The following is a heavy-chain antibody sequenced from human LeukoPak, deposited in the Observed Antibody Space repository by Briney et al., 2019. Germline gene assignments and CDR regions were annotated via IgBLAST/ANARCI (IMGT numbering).Heavy chain of an antibody. Sequence: GGSLRLSCAASGFTFSSYSMNWVRQAPGKGLEWVSFISSSSTIYYADSVKGRFTISRDNAKNSLYLQMNSLRAEDTAVYYCARDRGGSYSAIDYWGQGTLVTVAS. CDR3: ARDRGGSYSAIDY. CDR2: ISSSSTI. J-gene: IGHJ4*02. D-gene: IGHD1-26*01. V-gene: IGHV3-48*04. CDR1: GFTFSSYS.